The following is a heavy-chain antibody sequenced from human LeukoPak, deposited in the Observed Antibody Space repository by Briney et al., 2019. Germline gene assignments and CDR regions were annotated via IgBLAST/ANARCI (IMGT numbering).Heavy chain of an antibody. CDR1: GGSISSGGYY. CDR3: AAGFDY. Sequence: PSQTLSLTCTVSGGSISSGGYYWSWIRQPPGKGLEWIGSVFYGGSTYYNPSLKSRVTISVDTSKNQFSLQLSFLTAADTAMYYCAAGFDYWGQGTLVTVSS. V-gene: IGHV4-30-2*03. CDR2: VFYGGST. J-gene: IGHJ4*02.